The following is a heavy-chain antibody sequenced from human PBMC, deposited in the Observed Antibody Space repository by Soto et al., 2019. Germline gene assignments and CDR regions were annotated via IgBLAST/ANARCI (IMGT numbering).Heavy chain of an antibody. J-gene: IGHJ4*02. Sequence: SETLSLTCTVSGGSISSYYWSWIRQPPGKGLEWIGYIYSSGSANYSPSLKSRATISVDTSKNQFSLNLSSVTAADTAGYYCASQGKGFCRGGSCPYYFDNWGQGILVTASS. V-gene: IGHV4-59*08. D-gene: IGHD2-15*01. CDR2: IYSSGSA. CDR1: GGSISSYY. CDR3: ASQGKGFCRGGSCPYYFDN.